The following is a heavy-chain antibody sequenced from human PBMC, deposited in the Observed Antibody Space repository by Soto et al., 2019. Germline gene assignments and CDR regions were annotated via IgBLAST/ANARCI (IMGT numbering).Heavy chain of an antibody. D-gene: IGHD3-22*01. CDR1: S. Sequence: SRRSVQHSPEKGLEWMGGFDPEDGETIYAQKFQGRVTMTEDTSTDTAYMELSSLRSEDTAVYYCATDRTYYYDSSGPSEVFDIWGKGTMVTV. J-gene: IGHJ3*02. V-gene: IGHV1-24*01. CDR3: ATDRTYYYDSSGPSEVFDI. CDR2: FDPEDGET.